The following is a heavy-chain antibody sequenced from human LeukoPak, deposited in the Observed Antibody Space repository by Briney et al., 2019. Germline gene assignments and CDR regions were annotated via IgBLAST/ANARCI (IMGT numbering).Heavy chain of an antibody. V-gene: IGHV3-9*01. J-gene: IGHJ4*02. Sequence: SLRLSCAASGFTFDDYAMHWVRQAPGKGLEWVSGINWNRGSVDYADSVKGRFTISRDNAKNSLYLQMNSLRPEDTALYYCTKDLYSSNWYYFDYWGQGTLVTVSS. D-gene: IGHD6-13*01. CDR3: TKDLYSSNWYYFDY. CDR1: GFTFDDYA. CDR2: INWNRGSV.